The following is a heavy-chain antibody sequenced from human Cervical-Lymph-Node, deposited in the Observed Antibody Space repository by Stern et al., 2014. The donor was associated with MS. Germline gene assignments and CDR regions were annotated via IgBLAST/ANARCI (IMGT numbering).Heavy chain of an antibody. Sequence: EVQLVESGGDVIPPGGTLRLSCVASGFDFTSHDMTWVRQAPGKGLECVSVISNFGTSTYYADSVKGRFTISRDNSNNTLFLQMTGLRAEDTSVYFCAKDPPGLYRPVDSWGQGTLVTVSS. CDR1: GFDFTSHD. D-gene: IGHD4-11*01. J-gene: IGHJ4*02. CDR3: AKDPPGLYRPVDS. V-gene: IGHV3-23*04. CDR2: ISNFGTST.